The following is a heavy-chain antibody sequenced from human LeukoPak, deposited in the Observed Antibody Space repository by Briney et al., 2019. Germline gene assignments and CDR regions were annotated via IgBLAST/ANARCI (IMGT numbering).Heavy chain of an antibody. D-gene: IGHD1-26*01. CDR1: GFTFSSYS. J-gene: IGHJ3*02. Sequence: GGSLRLSCAASGFTFSSYSMNWVRQAPGKGLEWVSSISSSSYIYYADSVKGRFTISRDNAKNSLYLQMNSLRAEDTAVYYCARLVGSGSYFGAFDIWGQGTMVTVSS. CDR2: ISSSSYI. CDR3: ARLVGSGSYFGAFDI. V-gene: IGHV3-21*01.